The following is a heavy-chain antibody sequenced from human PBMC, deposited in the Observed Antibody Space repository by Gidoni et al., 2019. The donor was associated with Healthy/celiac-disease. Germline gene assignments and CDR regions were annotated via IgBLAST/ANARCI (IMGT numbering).Heavy chain of an antibody. Sequence: QVQLVQSGAEVKKPGASVQVSCKASGYTFTGYYMHWVRQAPGQGLEWMGWINPNSGGTNDAQKFQGRVTMTRDTSISTAYMELSRLRSDDTAVYYCARGEAGYSAPDYWGQGTLVTVSS. CDR3: ARGEAGYSAPDY. J-gene: IGHJ4*02. CDR2: INPNSGGT. D-gene: IGHD1-1*01. CDR1: GYTFTGYY. V-gene: IGHV1-2*02.